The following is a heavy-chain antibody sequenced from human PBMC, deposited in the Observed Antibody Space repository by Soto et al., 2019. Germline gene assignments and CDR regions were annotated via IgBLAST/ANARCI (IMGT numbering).Heavy chain of an antibody. Sequence: PSETLSLTCIVSGGSISSYYWSWIRQPPGKGLEWIGYIYYSGSTNYNPSLKSRVTISVDTSKSQFSLKLSSVTAADTAVYYCARSRGGRNLFDYWGQGTLVTVSA. V-gene: IGHV4-59*01. CDR3: ARSRGGRNLFDY. CDR1: GGSISSYY. J-gene: IGHJ4*02. D-gene: IGHD3-16*01. CDR2: IYYSGST.